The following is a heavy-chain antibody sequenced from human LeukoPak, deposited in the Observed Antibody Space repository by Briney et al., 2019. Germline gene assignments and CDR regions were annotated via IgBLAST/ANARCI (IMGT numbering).Heavy chain of an antibody. D-gene: IGHD3-9*01. CDR1: GFTCSSYW. Sequence: GGSLSPSCAASGFTCSSYWMSWVRQAPGKGLEWVANIKQDGSEKYYVDSVKGRFTISRDNAKNSLYLQMNSLRAEDTAVYYCARDKFASPDWVNAFDIWGQGTMVTVSS. V-gene: IGHV3-7*01. CDR3: ARDKFASPDWVNAFDI. CDR2: IKQDGSEK. J-gene: IGHJ3*02.